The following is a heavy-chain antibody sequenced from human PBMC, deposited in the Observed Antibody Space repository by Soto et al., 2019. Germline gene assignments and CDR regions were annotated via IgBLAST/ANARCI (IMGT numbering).Heavy chain of an antibody. D-gene: IGHD2-15*01. CDR2: ISSSSSYI. CDR3: AKDGPPGYCSGGSCYSDY. CDR1: GFTFSSYS. V-gene: IGHV3-21*04. J-gene: IGHJ4*02. Sequence: GGSLRLSCAASGFTFSSYSMNWVRQAPGKGLEWVSSISSSSSYIYYADSVKGRFTISRDNSKNTLYLQMNSLRAEDTAVYYCAKDGPPGYCSGGSCYSDYWGQGTLVTVSS.